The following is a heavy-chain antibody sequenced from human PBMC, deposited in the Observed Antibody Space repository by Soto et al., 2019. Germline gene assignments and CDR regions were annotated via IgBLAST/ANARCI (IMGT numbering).Heavy chain of an antibody. CDR1: GXTFTSYY. Sequence: ASVKVXCKXSGXTFTSYYMHWVRQAPGQGLEWMGIINPSGGSTSYAQKFQGRVTMTRDTSTSTVYMELSSLRSEDTAVYYCARDSDYYGSGSYYKPNYYYYGMDVWGQGTTVTVSS. V-gene: IGHV1-46*03. CDR2: INPSGGST. J-gene: IGHJ6*02. D-gene: IGHD3-10*01. CDR3: ARDSDYYGSGSYYKPNYYYYGMDV.